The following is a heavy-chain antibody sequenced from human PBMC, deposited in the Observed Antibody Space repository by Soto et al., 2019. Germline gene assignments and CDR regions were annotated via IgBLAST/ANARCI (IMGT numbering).Heavy chain of an antibody. J-gene: IGHJ4*02. D-gene: IGHD2-8*01. CDR3: AAESYAESNGTKGRMD. Sequence: QMQLVQSGPEVKKPGTSVKVSCKASGFTFSHSAMHWVRQARGQSLEWIGWVVVGSGNTNYAQKFQERVTISWDMTTNKAPMNLSSLRFEDTDADECAAESYAESNGTKGRMDWGQGTLVTVSS. V-gene: IGHV1-58*02. CDR1: GFTFSHSA. CDR2: VVVGSGNT.